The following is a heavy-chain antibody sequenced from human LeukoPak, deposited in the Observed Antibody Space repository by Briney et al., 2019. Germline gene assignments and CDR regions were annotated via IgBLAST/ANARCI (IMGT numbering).Heavy chain of an antibody. J-gene: IGHJ4*02. Sequence: PGGSLRLSCAASGFTFSDYDMRWVRQAQGKGLEWVSAISGSGGSTYYADSVKGRFTISRDNSKNTLYLQMNSLRAEDTAVYYCAKVMGYDSSGYINYWGQGTLVTVSS. CDR3: AKVMGYDSSGYINY. CDR1: GFTFSDYD. D-gene: IGHD3-22*01. CDR2: ISGSGGST. V-gene: IGHV3-23*01.